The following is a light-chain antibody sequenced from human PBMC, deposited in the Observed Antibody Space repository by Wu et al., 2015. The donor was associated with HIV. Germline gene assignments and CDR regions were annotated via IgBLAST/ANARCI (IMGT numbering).Light chain of an antibody. J-gene: IGKJ1*01. CDR3: QQYGSSPWT. Sequence: VLTQSPGTLSLSPGERATLSCRASQSVSSSYLAWYQQKPGQAPRLLIYGASSRATGIPDRFSGSGSGTDFTLTISRLEPEDFAVYYCQQYGSSPWTFGQGTKVEIK. CDR1: QSVSSSY. V-gene: IGKV3-20*01. CDR2: GAS.